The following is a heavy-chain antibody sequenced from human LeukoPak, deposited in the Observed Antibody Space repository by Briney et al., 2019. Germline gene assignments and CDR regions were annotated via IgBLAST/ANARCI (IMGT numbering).Heavy chain of an antibody. Sequence: SETLSLTCTVSGGSISSYYWSWIRQPPGKGLEWIGYIYYSGSTNYNPSLKSRVTISVDTSKNQFSLKLSSVTAADTAVYYCAGRMKLAAKGDAFDIWGQGTMVTVSS. CDR1: GGSISSYY. CDR3: AGRMKLAAKGDAFDI. J-gene: IGHJ3*02. D-gene: IGHD2-15*01. V-gene: IGHV4-59*08. CDR2: IYYSGST.